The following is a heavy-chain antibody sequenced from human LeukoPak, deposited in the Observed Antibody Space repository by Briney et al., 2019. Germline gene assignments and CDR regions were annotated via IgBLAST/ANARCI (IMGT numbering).Heavy chain of an antibody. CDR3: ARGSRNRFDP. CDR1: GSSISSYY. V-gene: IGHV4-59*01. J-gene: IGHJ5*02. D-gene: IGHD1-26*01. Sequence: SETLSLTCTVPGSSISSYYWSWIRQPPGKGLDWIGYIYYSGSTNYNPSLKSRGTISVDTSKNPLPLKLSAVRGADTAASYCARGSRNRFDPWGQGTLVTVSS. CDR2: IYYSGST.